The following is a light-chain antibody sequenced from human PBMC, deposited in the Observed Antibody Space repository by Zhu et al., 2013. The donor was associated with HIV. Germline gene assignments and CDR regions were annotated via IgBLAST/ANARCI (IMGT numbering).Light chain of an antibody. Sequence: QSVLTQPPSVSGAPGQRVTISCTGSSSNIGAGYDVHWYQQLPGKAPKLLIYGNTNRPSGVPDRISGSKSGTSASLAITGLQAEDEADYYCQSYDSSLSAWVFGGGTKLTVL. J-gene: IGLJ3*02. V-gene: IGLV1-40*01. CDR3: QSYDSSLSAWV. CDR2: GNT. CDR1: SSNIGAGYD.